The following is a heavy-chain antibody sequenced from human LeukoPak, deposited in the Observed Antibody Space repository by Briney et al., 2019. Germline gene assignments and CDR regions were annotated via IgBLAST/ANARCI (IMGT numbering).Heavy chain of an antibody. J-gene: IGHJ6*02. CDR1: GYTFTSYY. Sequence: GASVTVSCTASGYTFTSYYMHWVRQATGQGLEWMGWMNPNSGSTGYAQKFQGRVTMTRNTSISTAYMELGSLRSEDTAVYYCARGRSVVVPAATYYYYYGMDVWGQGTTVTVSS. V-gene: IGHV1-8*02. CDR3: ARGRSVVVPAATYYYYYGMDV. D-gene: IGHD2-2*01. CDR2: MNPNSGST.